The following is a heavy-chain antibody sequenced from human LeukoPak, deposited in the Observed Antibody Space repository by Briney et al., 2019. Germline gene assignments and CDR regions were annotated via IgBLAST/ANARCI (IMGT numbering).Heavy chain of an antibody. CDR3: ARTSFRAAARFPAWYMDV. Sequence: PSETLSLTCTVSGGSISSSSYYWGWIRQPPGKGLEWIGSIYYSGSTYYNPSLKSRVTISVDTSKNQFSLKLSSVTAADTAVYYCARTSFRAAARFPAWYMDVWGKGTTVTVSS. D-gene: IGHD6-6*01. V-gene: IGHV4-39*07. CDR1: GGSISSSSYY. CDR2: IYYSGST. J-gene: IGHJ6*03.